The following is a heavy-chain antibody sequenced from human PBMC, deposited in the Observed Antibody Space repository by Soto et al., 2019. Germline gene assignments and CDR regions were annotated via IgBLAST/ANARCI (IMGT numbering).Heavy chain of an antibody. J-gene: IGHJ4*02. CDR1: GFTVSSNY. Sequence: EVQLVETGGGLIQPGGSLRLSCAASGFTVSSNYMSWVRQAPGKGLEWVSIIYSGGSTYYADSVKGRFTISRDNSKNTLYLQMNSLRAEDTAVYYCAREEGGVYCSGGSCYGRYFDSWGQGTLVTVSA. D-gene: IGHD2-15*01. V-gene: IGHV3-53*02. CDR2: IYSGGST. CDR3: AREEGGVYCSGGSCYGRYFDS.